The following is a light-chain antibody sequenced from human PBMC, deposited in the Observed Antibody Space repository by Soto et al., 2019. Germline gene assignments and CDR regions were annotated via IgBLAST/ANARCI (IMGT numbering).Light chain of an antibody. CDR1: QGISSW. J-gene: IGKJ4*01. CDR2: SAS. Sequence: DIQMTQSPSSVSASVGDGVTITCRASQGISSWLAWYQQKPGRAPKLLIYSASSLQSGAPSRFTGSGSGTDFTLTITGLQPDDVATYYCQQGNSFPLSFGGGTKVDIK. CDR3: QQGNSFPLS. V-gene: IGKV1-12*01.